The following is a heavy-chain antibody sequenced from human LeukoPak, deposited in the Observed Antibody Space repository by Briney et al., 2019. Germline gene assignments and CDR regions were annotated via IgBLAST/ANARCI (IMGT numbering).Heavy chain of an antibody. Sequence: ASVKVSCKASGYTFTSYGISWVRQAPGQGLEWMGWISAYNGNTNYAQMLQGRVTMTTDTSTSTADMELRSLRSDDTAVYYCARDSSSTPVDDYWGEGTLVTVS. CDR1: GYTFTSYG. D-gene: IGHD6-13*01. J-gene: IGHJ4*02. CDR2: ISAYNGNT. V-gene: IGHV1-18*01. CDR3: ARDSSSTPVDDY.